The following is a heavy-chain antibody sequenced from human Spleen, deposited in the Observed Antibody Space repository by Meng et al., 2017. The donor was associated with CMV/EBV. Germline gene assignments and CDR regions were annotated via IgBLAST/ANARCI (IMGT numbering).Heavy chain of an antibody. D-gene: IGHD4-17*01. V-gene: IGHV3-11*01. CDR1: GFTFSDYY. CDR2: ISSSGSTI. J-gene: IGHJ4*02. Sequence: GESLKISCAASGFTFSDYYMTWIRQLPGKGLEWVSSISSSGSTIYYADSVKGRFTISRDNAKNSLHLQMNSLRAEDTAVYYCARDYGDHEYWGQGSLVTVSS. CDR3: ARDYGDHEY.